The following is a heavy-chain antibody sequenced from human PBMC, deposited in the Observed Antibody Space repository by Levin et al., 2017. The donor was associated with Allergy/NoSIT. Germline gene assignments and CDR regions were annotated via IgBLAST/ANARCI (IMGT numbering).Heavy chain of an antibody. CDR2: MNPNSGNT. Sequence: GESLKISCKASGYTFTSYDINWVRQATGQGLEWMGWMNPNSGNTGYAQKFQGRVTMTRNTSISTAYMELSSLRSEDTAVYYCARGWGVMTTGTYYFDYWGQGTLVTVSS. D-gene: IGHD4-17*01. J-gene: IGHJ4*02. CDR3: ARGWGVMTTGTYYFDY. V-gene: IGHV1-8*01. CDR1: GYTFTSYD.